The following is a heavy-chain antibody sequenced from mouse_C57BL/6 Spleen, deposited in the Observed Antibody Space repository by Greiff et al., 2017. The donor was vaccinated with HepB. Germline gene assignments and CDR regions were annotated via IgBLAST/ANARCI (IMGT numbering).Heavy chain of an antibody. CDR1: GFNIKDDY. D-gene: IGHD2-5*01. J-gene: IGHJ4*01. V-gene: IGHV14-4*01. CDR2: IDPENGDT. CDR3: TTSSNYALYYAMDY. Sequence: EVQLQQPGAELVRPGASVKLSCTASGFNIKDDYMHWVKQRPEQGLEWIGWIDPENGDTEYASKFQGKATITADTSSNTAYLQLSSLTSEDTAVYYCTTSSNYALYYAMDYWGQGTSVTVSS.